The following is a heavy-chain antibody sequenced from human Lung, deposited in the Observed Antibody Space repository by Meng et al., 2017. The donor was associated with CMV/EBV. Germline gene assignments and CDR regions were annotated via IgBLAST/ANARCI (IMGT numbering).Heavy chain of an antibody. V-gene: IGHV3-7*01. D-gene: IGHD4-17*01. CDR2: IKQVGGEK. CDR1: RFTFSGYC. CDR3: SRVDRTLVDYGSFVFRWNWYFDH. Sequence: GGSLRLSCAASRFTFSGYCRSWVRQAPGKGLEWVANIKQVGGEKDYVDSVKGRVTISRDTDKNSLYLQMNSLRAEDTAVYYCSRVDRTLVDYGSFVFRWNWYFDHWGRGTXVTVSS. J-gene: IGHJ2*01.